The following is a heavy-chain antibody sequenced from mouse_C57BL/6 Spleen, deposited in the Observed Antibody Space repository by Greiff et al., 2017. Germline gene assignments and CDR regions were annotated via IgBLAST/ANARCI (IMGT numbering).Heavy chain of an antibody. D-gene: IGHD2-2*01. Sequence: QVQLQQSGPELVKPGASVKISCKASGYAFSSSWLNWVKQRPGKGLEWIGRIHPGDGDTNSNGKFKGKATLTADKSSCTAYMQLSSLTSEDSAVYFCARLWLQRDWYFDVWGTGTTVTVSS. CDR3: ARLWLQRDWYFDV. V-gene: IGHV1-82*01. CDR2: IHPGDGDT. J-gene: IGHJ1*03. CDR1: GYAFSSSW.